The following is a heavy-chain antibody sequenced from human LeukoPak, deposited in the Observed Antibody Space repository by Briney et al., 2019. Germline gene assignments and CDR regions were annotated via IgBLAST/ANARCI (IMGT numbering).Heavy chain of an antibody. CDR1: GXTFSSHS. Sequence: GGSLRLSCAASGXTFSSHSVNWVRQAPGKGLEWVSLISSSGDNAYYADSVRGRFTISRDKSKNTVSLQMNSLRGEDTAVYYCAKDVRVGGGGMDVWGQGTPVIVSS. V-gene: IGHV3-23*01. J-gene: IGHJ6*02. CDR2: ISSSGDNA. CDR3: AKDVRVGGGGMDV. D-gene: IGHD1-26*01.